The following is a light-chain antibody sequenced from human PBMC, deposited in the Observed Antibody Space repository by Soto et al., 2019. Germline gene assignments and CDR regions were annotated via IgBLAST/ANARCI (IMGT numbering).Light chain of an antibody. CDR3: QQYNNWPSWT. V-gene: IGKV3-15*01. CDR2: GAY. CDR1: QSVNTN. J-gene: IGKJ1*01. Sequence: VVTQSPATLSVSPGERATLSCRGSQSVNTNFAWYQQKPGQAPRLIIYGAYTRATGIPATFSGSGSGTEFTLTISSLQSEDFAVYYSQQYNNWPSWTFGQGTKVDIK.